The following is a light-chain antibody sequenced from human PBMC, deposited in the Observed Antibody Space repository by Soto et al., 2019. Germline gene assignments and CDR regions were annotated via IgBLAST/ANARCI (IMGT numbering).Light chain of an antibody. CDR1: NSNLGAGYD. Sequence: QSVLTQPPSVSGAPGQRVTISCTGNNSNLGAGYDVHWYQQLPGAAPKLVIFGNRNRPSGFPERFSGSKSGTSASLAITGLQSEDEADYYCQAYDYSLTAFVFGGGTKLTVL. CDR3: QAYDYSLTAFV. V-gene: IGLV1-40*01. J-gene: IGLJ3*02. CDR2: GNR.